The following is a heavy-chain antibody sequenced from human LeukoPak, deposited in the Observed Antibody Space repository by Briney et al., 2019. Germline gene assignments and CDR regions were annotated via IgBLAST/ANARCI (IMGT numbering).Heavy chain of an antibody. D-gene: IGHD3-9*01. J-gene: IGHJ4*02. V-gene: IGHV3-11*06. CDR1: GFTFSDYY. CDR2: ISSSSSYI. CDR3: ARRFTGGKFDPFDY. Sequence: PGGSLRLSCAASGFTFSDYYMSWIRQAPGKGLEWVSSISSSSSYIYYADSVKGRFTISRDNAKNSLYLQMNSLRAEDTAVYYCARRFTGGKFDPFDYWGQGTLVTVSS.